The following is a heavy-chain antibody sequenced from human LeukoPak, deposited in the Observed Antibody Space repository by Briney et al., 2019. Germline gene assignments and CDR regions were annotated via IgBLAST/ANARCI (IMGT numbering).Heavy chain of an antibody. J-gene: IGHJ4*02. V-gene: IGHV4-61*01. CDR1: GGSISSSSYY. CDR3: ARGRLGGSGNYYNVLDY. D-gene: IGHD3-10*01. CDR2: ISYSGST. Sequence: SETLSLTCTVSGGSISSSSYYWSWIRQPPGKGLEWIGYISYSGSTNYNPSLKSRVTISVDTSRNQFSLKLSSVTAADTAVYYCARGRLGGSGNYYNVLDYWGQGTLVTVSS.